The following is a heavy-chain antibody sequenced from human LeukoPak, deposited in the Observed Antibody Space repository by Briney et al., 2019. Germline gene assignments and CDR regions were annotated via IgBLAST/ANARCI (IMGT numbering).Heavy chain of an antibody. CDR2: IYTSGST. CDR1: GGSISSGSYY. D-gene: IGHD6-19*01. Sequence: SETLSLTCTVSGGSISSGSYYWSWIRQPAGKGLEWIGRIYTSGSTNYNPSLKSRVTISVDTSKNQFSLKLSSVTAADTAVYYCARSAWYSSGWYDWFDPWGQGTLVTVSS. V-gene: IGHV4-61*02. CDR3: ARSAWYSSGWYDWFDP. J-gene: IGHJ5*02.